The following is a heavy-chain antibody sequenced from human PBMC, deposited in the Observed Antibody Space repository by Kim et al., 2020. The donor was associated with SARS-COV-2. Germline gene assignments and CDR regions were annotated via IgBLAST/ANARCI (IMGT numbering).Heavy chain of an antibody. Sequence: GESLKISCKGSGYSFTSYWIGWVRQMPGKGLEWMGIIYPGDSDTRYSPSFQGQVTISADKSISTAYLQWSSLKASDTAMYYCAAHYDFWSGYGLDGGTIRAPKSPPTEYGMDVWGQGTTVTVSS. D-gene: IGHD3-3*01. V-gene: IGHV5-51*01. CDR2: IYPGDSDT. CDR3: AAHYDFWSGYGLDGGTIRAPKSPPTEYGMDV. J-gene: IGHJ6*02. CDR1: GYSFTSYW.